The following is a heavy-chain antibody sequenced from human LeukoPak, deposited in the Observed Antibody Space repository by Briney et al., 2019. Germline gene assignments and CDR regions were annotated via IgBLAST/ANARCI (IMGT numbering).Heavy chain of an antibody. CDR1: GGSMSPYH. J-gene: IGHJ3*02. V-gene: IGHV4-59*12. D-gene: IGHD6-19*01. CDR2: IYYSGST. Sequence: SETLSLTCTVSGGSMSPYHWGWIRQPPGKGLEWTGYIYYSGSTNYNPSLNSRVTISVDTSKNQFSLKLSSVTAADTAVYYCARGRLRYSSGWPRGDAFDIWGQGTMVTVSS. CDR3: ARGRLRYSSGWPRGDAFDI.